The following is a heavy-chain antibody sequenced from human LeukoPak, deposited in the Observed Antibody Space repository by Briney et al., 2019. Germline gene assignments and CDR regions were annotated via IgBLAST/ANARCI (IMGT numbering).Heavy chain of an antibody. V-gene: IGHV3-23*01. CDR1: GFTFSSYA. D-gene: IGHD3-22*01. Sequence: HPGGSLRLSCAASGFTFSSYAMSWVRQAPGKGLEWVSAISGSGGSTYYADSVKGRFTISRDNSKNTLYLQMNSLRAEDTAVYYCAKVPYRYYYDSSGYPHSWGQGTLATVSS. CDR2: ISGSGGST. J-gene: IGHJ4*02. CDR3: AKVPYRYYYDSSGYPHS.